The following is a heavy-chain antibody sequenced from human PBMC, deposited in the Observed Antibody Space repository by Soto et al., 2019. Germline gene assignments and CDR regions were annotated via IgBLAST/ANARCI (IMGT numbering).Heavy chain of an antibody. V-gene: IGHV3-21*01. CDR1: GFTFSSYS. Sequence: GGSLRLSCAASGFTFSSYSMNWVRQAPGKGLEWVSSISSSSSYIYYADSVKGRFTISRDNAKNSLYLQMNSLRAEDTAVYYCARDGYSSSWYEGAFYIWGQGTMVTVSS. CDR3: ARDGYSSSWYEGAFYI. D-gene: IGHD6-13*01. J-gene: IGHJ3*02. CDR2: ISSSSSYI.